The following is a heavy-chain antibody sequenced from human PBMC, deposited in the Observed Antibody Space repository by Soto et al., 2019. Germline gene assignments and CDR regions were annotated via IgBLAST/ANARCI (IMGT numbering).Heavy chain of an antibody. J-gene: IGHJ4*02. CDR1: GGSISSYY. V-gene: IGHV4-59*08. Sequence: SETLSLTCTVSGGSISSYYWSWIRQPPGKGLEWIGYIYYSGSTNYNPSLKSRVTISVDTSKNQFSLKLSSVTAADTAVYYCARHSPDSDWLSQFDYWGQGTLVTVSS. CDR2: IYYSGST. CDR3: ARHSPDSDWLSQFDY. D-gene: IGHD3-9*01.